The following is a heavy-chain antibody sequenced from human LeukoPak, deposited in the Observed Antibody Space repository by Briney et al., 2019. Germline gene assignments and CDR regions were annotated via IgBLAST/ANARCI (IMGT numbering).Heavy chain of an antibody. CDR2: IRGSGEST. Sequence: GGSPRLSCAASGSIFNTYAMSWVRQAPGKGLEWVSTIRGSGESTHYADSVQGRFTISRDNSLYTVYLQMDSLRGDDTAVYYCAKDRISYTTSPGELSHWGQGTLVIVSS. CDR1: GSIFNTYA. CDR3: AKDRISYTTSPGELSH. D-gene: IGHD3-10*01. J-gene: IGHJ4*02. V-gene: IGHV3-23*01.